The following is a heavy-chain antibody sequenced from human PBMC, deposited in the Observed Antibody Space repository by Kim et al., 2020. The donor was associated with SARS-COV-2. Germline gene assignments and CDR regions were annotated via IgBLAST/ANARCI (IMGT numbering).Heavy chain of an antibody. Sequence: GGSLRLSCAASGFTFDDYAMHWVRQAPGKGLEWVSGISWNSGSIGYADSVKGRFTISRDNAKNSLYLQMNSLRAEDTALYYCAKEGGSSWYYFDYWCQGT. V-gene: IGHV3-9*01. CDR3: AKEGGSSWYYFDY. CDR2: ISWNSGSI. CDR1: GFTFDDYA. J-gene: IGHJ4*02. D-gene: IGHD6-13*01.